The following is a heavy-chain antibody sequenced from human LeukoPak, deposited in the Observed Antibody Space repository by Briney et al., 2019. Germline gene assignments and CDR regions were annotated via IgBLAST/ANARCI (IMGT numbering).Heavy chain of an antibody. CDR1: RYTFTDYY. J-gene: IGHJ5*02. CDR3: ARGGWSLGYCSSSSCLDWFDP. Sequence: ASVKVSCKASRYTFTDYYMHGVRQSPGQGLEGMGGINLNSGGTKYAQKFHGRVTMARDTSISTAYMELSRLRSDDTAVYCCARGGWSLGYCSSSSCLDWFDPWGQGTLVTVSS. D-gene: IGHD2-2*01. V-gene: IGHV1-2*02. CDR2: INLNSGGT.